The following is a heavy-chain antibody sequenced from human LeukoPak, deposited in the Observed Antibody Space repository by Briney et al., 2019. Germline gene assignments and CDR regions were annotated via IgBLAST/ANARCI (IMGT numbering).Heavy chain of an antibody. CDR1: GFTFSSYS. CDR2: ISSSSSYI. D-gene: IGHD5-18*01. J-gene: IGHJ6*03. V-gene: IGHV3-21*04. CDR3: ARDRPRLRGYSYGYYYYMDV. Sequence: PGGSLRLSCAASGFTFSSYSMNWVRQAPGKGLEWVSSISSSSSYIYYADSVKGRFTISRDNAKNSLYLQMNSLRAADTAVYYCARDRPRLRGYSYGYYYYMDVWGKGTTVTVSS.